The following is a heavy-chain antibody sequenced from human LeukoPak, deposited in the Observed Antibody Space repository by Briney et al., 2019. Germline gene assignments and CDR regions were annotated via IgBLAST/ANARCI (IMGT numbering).Heavy chain of an antibody. D-gene: IGHD2-15*01. CDR2: IYHSGST. CDR1: GGSISSSNW. J-gene: IGHJ6*03. Sequence: SETLSLTCAVSGGSISSSNWWSWVRQPPAKGLEWIGEIYHSGSTNYNPSLKSRVTISVDKSKNQFSLKLSSVTAADTAVYYCARNNVVVVAATHYYYMDVWGKGTTVTVSS. CDR3: ARNNVVVVAATHYYYMDV. V-gene: IGHV4-4*02.